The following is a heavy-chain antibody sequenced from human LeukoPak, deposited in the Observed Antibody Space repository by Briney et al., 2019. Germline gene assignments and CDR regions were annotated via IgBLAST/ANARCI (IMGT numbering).Heavy chain of an antibody. Sequence: SETLSLTCTVSGGSISSYYWSWIRQPPGKGLEWIGYIYYSGSTNYNPSPKRRVTISVDTSKNQFSLKLSSVTAADTAVYYCARGVGLIAVAGTDYYYYYGMDVWGQGTTVTVSS. J-gene: IGHJ6*02. V-gene: IGHV4-59*01. CDR2: IYYSGST. D-gene: IGHD6-19*01. CDR1: GGSISSYY. CDR3: ARGVGLIAVAGTDYYYYYGMDV.